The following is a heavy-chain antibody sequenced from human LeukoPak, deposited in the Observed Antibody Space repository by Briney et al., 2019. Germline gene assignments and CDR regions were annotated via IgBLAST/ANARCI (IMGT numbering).Heavy chain of an antibody. CDR1: GGSISSGGYY. V-gene: IGHV4-31*03. D-gene: IGHD3-3*01. Sequence: SETLSLTCTVSGGSISSGGYYWSWIRQHPGKGLEWIGYIYYSGSTYYNPSLKSRVTISVDTSKNQFSLKLSSVTAADTAVYYCARESASPYDFWSGWVPKNDAFDIWGQGTMATVSS. CDR2: IYYSGST. J-gene: IGHJ3*02. CDR3: ARESASPYDFWSGWVPKNDAFDI.